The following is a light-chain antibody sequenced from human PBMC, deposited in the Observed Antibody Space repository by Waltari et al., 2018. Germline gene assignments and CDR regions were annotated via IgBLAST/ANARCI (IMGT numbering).Light chain of an antibody. CDR1: QDFYTY. CDR3: QQFNSYPRT. CDR2: AAS. V-gene: IGKV1-9*01. Sequence: IQLTQSPSALSASVGDRVTITCRATQDFYTYLAWYQQEPGKAPKLLIYAASTLQSGVPSRFSGSGSVTDFTLTISSLQPEDFATYYCQQFNSYPRTFGQGTKVEIK. J-gene: IGKJ1*01.